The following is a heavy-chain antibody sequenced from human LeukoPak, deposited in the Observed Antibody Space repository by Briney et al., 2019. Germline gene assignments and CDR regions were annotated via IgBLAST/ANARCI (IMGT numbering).Heavy chain of an antibody. Sequence: ASVKVSCKVSGYTLTELSMHWVRQAPGKGREWMGGFDPEDGETIYAQKFQGRVTMTEDTSTDTAYMELRRLRSDDTAVYYCARAGFSGYVYDTFDIWGQGTMVTVSS. D-gene: IGHD5-12*01. V-gene: IGHV1-24*01. CDR1: GYTLTELS. J-gene: IGHJ3*02. CDR3: ARAGFSGYVYDTFDI. CDR2: FDPEDGET.